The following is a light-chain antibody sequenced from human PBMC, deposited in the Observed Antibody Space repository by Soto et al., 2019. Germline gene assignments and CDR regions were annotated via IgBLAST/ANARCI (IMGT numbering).Light chain of an antibody. CDR2: YDD. J-gene: IGLJ3*02. V-gene: IGLV1-44*01. Sequence: QSVLTQPPSASGTPGQRVTISCSGSSSNIGSNTVNWYQQLPGTAPKLLIYYDDLLPSGVSDRFSGSKSGTSASLAISGLQSEDEADYYCAAWDDSLNGRVFGGGTKVTVL. CDR1: SSNIGSNT. CDR3: AAWDDSLNGRV.